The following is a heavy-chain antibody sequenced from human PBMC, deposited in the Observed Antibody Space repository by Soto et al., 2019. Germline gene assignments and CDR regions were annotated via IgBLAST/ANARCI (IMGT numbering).Heavy chain of an antibody. Sequence: PSETLSLTCTVSGGSISSYYCSWIRQPPGKGLECIGYIYYSGSPNYNPSLTSRVTISVDTSKNQFSLKPSSVTAAETAVYYGARLSSGGYVEYWGQGTLGTVSA. J-gene: IGHJ4*02. CDR3: ARLSSGGYVEY. CDR2: IYYSGSP. CDR1: GGSISSYY. V-gene: IGHV4-59*01. D-gene: IGHD6-19*01.